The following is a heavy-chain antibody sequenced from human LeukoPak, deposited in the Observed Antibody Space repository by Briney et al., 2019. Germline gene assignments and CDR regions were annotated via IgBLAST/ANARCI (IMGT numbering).Heavy chain of an antibody. CDR2: INTKTGDP. V-gene: IGHV7-4-1*02. J-gene: IGHJ6*03. CDR1: GYTFTTYP. Sequence: ASVKVSCKASGYTFTTYPMNWVRQAPGQGLEWMGWINTKTGDPTYAQGFTGRFVFSLDTSVSTAYLQISSLKAEDTAVYYCARVSDYDILTGQRLIYYYYYYMDVWGKGTTVTVSS. CDR3: ARVSDYDILTGQRLIYYYYYYMDV. D-gene: IGHD3-9*01.